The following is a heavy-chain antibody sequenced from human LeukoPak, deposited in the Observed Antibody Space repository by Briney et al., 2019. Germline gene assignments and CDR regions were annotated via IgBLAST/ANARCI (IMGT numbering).Heavy chain of an antibody. CDR1: GFTFSSYA. Sequence: GGSLRLSCAASGFTFSSYAMSWVRQAPGKGLEWVSAISGSGGSTYYADSVKGRFTISRDNSKNPLYLQMNSLRAEDTAVYYCARDHSTPNAGYMDVWGKGTTVTVSS. CDR2: ISGSGGST. J-gene: IGHJ6*03. CDR3: ARDHSTPNAGYMDV. V-gene: IGHV3-23*01. D-gene: IGHD2-8*01.